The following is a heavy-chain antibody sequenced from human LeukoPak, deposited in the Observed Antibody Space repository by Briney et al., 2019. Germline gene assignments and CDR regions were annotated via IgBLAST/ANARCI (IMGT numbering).Heavy chain of an antibody. CDR2: IKQDGSGK. J-gene: IGHJ4*02. D-gene: IGHD6-13*01. V-gene: IGHV3-7*01. CDR3: ARVWVRIAAAGTLDY. Sequence: GGSLRLSCAASGFTFSSYWMSWVRQAPGKGLEWVANIKQDGSGKYYVDSVKGRFTISRDNAKNSLYLQMNSLGAEDTAVYYCARVWVRIAAAGTLDYWGQGTLVTVSS. CDR1: GFTFSSYW.